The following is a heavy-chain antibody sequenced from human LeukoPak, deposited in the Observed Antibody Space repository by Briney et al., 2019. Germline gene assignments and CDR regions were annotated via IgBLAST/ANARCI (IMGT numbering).Heavy chain of an antibody. Sequence: GGSLRLSCAASGFTFSSYGMSWVRQAPGKGLEWVSAISGSGGSTYYADSVKGRFTISRDNSKNTLYLQMNGLRAEDTAVYYCASKSRSYLDYWGQGTLVTVSS. CDR2: ISGSGGST. V-gene: IGHV3-23*01. CDR3: ASKSRSYLDY. D-gene: IGHD1-14*01. CDR1: GFTFSSYG. J-gene: IGHJ4*02.